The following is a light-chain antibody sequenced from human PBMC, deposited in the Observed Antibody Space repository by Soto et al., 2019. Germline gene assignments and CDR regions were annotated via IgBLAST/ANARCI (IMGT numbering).Light chain of an antibody. CDR2: DDR. Sequence: SYELTQPPSVSVAPGQTARITCGGNNIGGKSVHWYLQKPGQAPVLVVYDDRDRPSGIPVRFSGSNSGNTATLTISRVEAGDEADYFCQVWDTTSDNYVFGTGTKLTVL. J-gene: IGLJ1*01. CDR3: QVWDTTSDNYV. CDR1: NIGGKS. V-gene: IGLV3-21*02.